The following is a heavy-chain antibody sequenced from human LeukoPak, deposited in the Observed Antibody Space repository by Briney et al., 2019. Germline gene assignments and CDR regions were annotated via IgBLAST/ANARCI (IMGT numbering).Heavy chain of an antibody. CDR2: ISSSSSYI. CDR1: GFTFSSYS. Sequence: PGGSLRLSCAASGFTFSSYSMNWVRQAPGKGLEWVSSISSSSSYIYYADSVKGRFTISRDNAKNSLYLQMNSLRAEDTAVYYCAKPAGPMRWPYSGSYFDYWGQGTLVTASS. V-gene: IGHV3-21*04. CDR3: AKPAGPMRWPYSGSYFDY. J-gene: IGHJ4*02. D-gene: IGHD1-26*01.